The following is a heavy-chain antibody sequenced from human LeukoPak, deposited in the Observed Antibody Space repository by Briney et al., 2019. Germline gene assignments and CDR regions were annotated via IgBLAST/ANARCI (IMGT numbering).Heavy chain of an antibody. V-gene: IGHV3-21*01. CDR3: ARDQYYDFWSGYYTPWGVIYYYGMDV. D-gene: IGHD3-3*01. Sequence: PGGSLRLSCAASGFTFSSYSMNWVRQAPGKGLEWVSSISSSSSYIYYADSVKGRFTISRDNAKNSLYLQMNSLRAEDTAVYYCARDQYYDFWSGYYTPWGVIYYYGMDVWGQGTTVTVSS. CDR1: GFTFSSYS. CDR2: ISSSSSYI. J-gene: IGHJ6*02.